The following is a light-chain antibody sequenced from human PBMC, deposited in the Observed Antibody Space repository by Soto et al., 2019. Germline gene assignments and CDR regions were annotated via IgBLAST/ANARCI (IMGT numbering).Light chain of an antibody. V-gene: IGLV2-14*01. CDR2: DVS. CDR3: SSYTSSSTVYV. Sequence: QSVLTQPASVSGSPGQSITISCTGTSSDVGGYNYVSWCQQHPGKAPKLMIYDVSNRPSGVSDRFSGSKSGNTASLTISGLQAEDEADYYCSSYTSSSTVYVFGTGTKVTVL. J-gene: IGLJ1*01. CDR1: SSDVGGYNY.